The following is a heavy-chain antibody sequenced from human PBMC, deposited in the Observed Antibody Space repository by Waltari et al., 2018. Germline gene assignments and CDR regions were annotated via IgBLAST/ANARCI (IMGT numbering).Heavy chain of an antibody. V-gene: IGHV3-74*01. J-gene: IGHJ6*03. CDR1: GFTFIRSW. D-gene: IGHD3-22*01. CDR3: AREPSPDSSGYFYYYMDV. CDR2: INSDGSGT. Sequence: EVQLVESGGGLVQPGGSLRLSCAASGFTFIRSWLHWVRQAPGKGLVWVSRINSDGSGTIYADSVKGRFTISRDNAKNMLYLQLNSLRVEDTAVYYCAREPSPDSSGYFYYYMDVWGKGTTVTVSS.